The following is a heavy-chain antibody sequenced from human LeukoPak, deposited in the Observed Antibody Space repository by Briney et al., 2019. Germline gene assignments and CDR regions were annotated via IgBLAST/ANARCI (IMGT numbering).Heavy chain of an antibody. CDR3: AKVRVRGYPGALDY. Sequence: PGGSLRLSCAASGFTFSSYAMSGVRRAPGKGLEWVSAISGSGGSTYYADSVKGRFTISRDNSKNTLYLQMNSLRAEDTAVYYCAKVRVRGYPGALDYWGQGTLVTVSS. J-gene: IGHJ4*02. CDR2: ISGSGGST. CDR1: GFTFSSYA. D-gene: IGHD3-22*01. V-gene: IGHV3-23*01.